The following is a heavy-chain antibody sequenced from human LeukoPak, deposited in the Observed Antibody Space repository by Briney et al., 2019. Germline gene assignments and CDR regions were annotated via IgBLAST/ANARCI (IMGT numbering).Heavy chain of an antibody. J-gene: IGHJ6*03. Sequence: GASVKVSCKVSGYTLTELSMHWVRQAPGKGLEWMGLINPSGGSTNYAQKFQGRVTMTRDTSTSTVYMELSSLRSEDTAVYYCARGPSITMVRGGQWYYYMDVWGKGTTVTISS. D-gene: IGHD3-10*01. V-gene: IGHV1-46*01. CDR3: ARGPSITMVRGGQWYYYMDV. CDR1: GYTLTELS. CDR2: INPSGGST.